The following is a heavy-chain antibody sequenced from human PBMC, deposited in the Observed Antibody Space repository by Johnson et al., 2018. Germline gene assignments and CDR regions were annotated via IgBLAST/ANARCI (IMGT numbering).Heavy chain of an antibody. V-gene: IGHV3-30*03. CDR3: ARPPYGGNDAFDI. J-gene: IGHJ3*02. CDR2: VSHDGSDT. CDR1: GFTFSDYG. D-gene: IGHD4-23*01. Sequence: QVQLVESGGGVVQPGRSLRLSCAASGFTFSDYGMHWVRQAPGKGLDWLAVVSHDGSDTDYGDSVKGRFTISRENAKNSLYLQMNSLGAEDKAVYYCARPPYGGNDAFDIWGQGTMVTVSS.